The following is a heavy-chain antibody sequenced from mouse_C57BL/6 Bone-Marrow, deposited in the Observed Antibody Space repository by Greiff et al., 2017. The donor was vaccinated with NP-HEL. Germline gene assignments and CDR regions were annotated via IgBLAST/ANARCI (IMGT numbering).Heavy chain of an antibody. D-gene: IGHD1-1*01. Sequence: VQVVESGAELVKPGASVKLSCKASGYTFTSYWMQWVKQRPGQGLEWIGEIDPSDSYTNYNQKFKGKATLTVDTSSSTAYMQLSSLTSEDSAVYYCAYYYGSSPYYFDYWGQGTTLTVSS. CDR3: AYYYGSSPYYFDY. CDR1: GYTFTSYW. CDR2: IDPSDSYT. V-gene: IGHV1-50*01. J-gene: IGHJ2*01.